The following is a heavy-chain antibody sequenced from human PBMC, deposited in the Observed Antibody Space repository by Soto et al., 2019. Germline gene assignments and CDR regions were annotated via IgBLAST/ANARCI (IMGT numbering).Heavy chain of an antibody. CDR1: GYTFTTYG. CDR3: ARTPRAQMIVLESATRFDY. J-gene: IGHJ4*02. Sequence: ASVKVSCKASGYTFTTYGFNWVRQAPGQGLEWMGWISPYNGDTNYAQNFQGRVTLTTDTSTSTAYMELRSLTSDDTAVYYCARTPRAQMIVLESATRFDYWGQGTLVTVSS. CDR2: ISPYNGDT. D-gene: IGHD2-15*01. V-gene: IGHV1-18*04.